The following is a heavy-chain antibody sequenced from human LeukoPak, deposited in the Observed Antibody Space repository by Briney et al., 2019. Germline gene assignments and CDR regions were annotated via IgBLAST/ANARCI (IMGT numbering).Heavy chain of an antibody. V-gene: IGHV4-31*03. Sequence: SQTLSLTCTVSGGSISSGGYYWSWIRQHPGKGLEWIGYIYYSGSTYYNPSLKSRVTISVDTSKNQFSLKLSSVTAADTAVYYCARGPLGRFGELLYWGQGTLVTVSS. D-gene: IGHD3-10*01. CDR3: ARGPLGRFGELLY. CDR1: GGSISSGGYY. CDR2: IYYSGST. J-gene: IGHJ4*02.